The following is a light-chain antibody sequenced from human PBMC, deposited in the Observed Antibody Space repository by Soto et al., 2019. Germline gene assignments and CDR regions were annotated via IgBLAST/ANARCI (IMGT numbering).Light chain of an antibody. J-gene: IGKJ2*01. V-gene: IGKV3-15*01. CDR2: GAS. Sequence: VSPGERATLSCRASQSVSSNLAWYQQKPGQAPRLLIYGASTRATGIPARFSGSGSGTEFTLTISSLQSEDFAVYYCQQYNNWPPLYTFGQGTKLEIK. CDR3: QQYNNWPPLYT. CDR1: QSVSSN.